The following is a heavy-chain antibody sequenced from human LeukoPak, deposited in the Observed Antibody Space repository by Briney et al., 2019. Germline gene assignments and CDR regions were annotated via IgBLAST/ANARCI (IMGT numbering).Heavy chain of an antibody. CDR2: INPSGGST. V-gene: IGHV1-46*01. D-gene: IGHD3-10*01. Sequence: ASVKVSCKASGYTFTSYYIHWVRQAPGQGLEWMGIINPSGGSTSYAQKFQGRVTMTRDTSTSTVYMELSSLRSEDTAVYYCARAPSRGYYFDHWGQGTLVTVSS. CDR1: GYTFTSYY. J-gene: IGHJ4*02. CDR3: ARAPSRGYYFDH.